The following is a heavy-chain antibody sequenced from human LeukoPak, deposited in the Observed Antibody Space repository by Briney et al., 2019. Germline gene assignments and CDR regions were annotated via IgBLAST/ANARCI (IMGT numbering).Heavy chain of an antibody. Sequence: GASVKVSCKTSGYTFTSYAMNWVRQAPGQGLEWMGWINTNTGNPTYAQGLTGRFVFSLDTSVSTAYLQISSLKAEDTAVYYCARRIAAAGISYWGQGTLVTVSS. CDR1: GYTFTSYA. V-gene: IGHV7-4-1*02. CDR2: INTNTGNP. D-gene: IGHD6-13*01. CDR3: ARRIAAAGISY. J-gene: IGHJ4*02.